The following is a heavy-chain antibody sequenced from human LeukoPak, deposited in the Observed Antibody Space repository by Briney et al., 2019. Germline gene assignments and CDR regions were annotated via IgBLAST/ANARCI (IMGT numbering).Heavy chain of an antibody. CDR1: GGSISSYY. CDR2: IYYSGST. CDR3: ARDLGYSGFDSGY. J-gene: IGHJ4*02. Sequence: SETLSLTCTVSGGSISSYYWSWIRQPPGKGLEWIGYIYYSGSTNYNPSLKSRVTISVDTSKNQFSLKLSSVTAADTAVYYCARDLGYSGFDSGYWGQGTLVTVSS. V-gene: IGHV4-59*01. D-gene: IGHD5-12*01.